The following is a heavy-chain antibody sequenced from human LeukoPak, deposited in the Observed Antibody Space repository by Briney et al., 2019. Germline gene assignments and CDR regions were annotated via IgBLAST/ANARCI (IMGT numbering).Heavy chain of an antibody. CDR1: GGTFSSYA. Sequence: GASVKVPCKASGGTFSSYAISWVRQAPGQGLEWMGGIIPIFGTANYAQKFQGRVAITTDESTSTAYMELSSLRSEDTAVYYCARGIVADYYYYMDDWGKGTTVTVSS. V-gene: IGHV1-69*05. CDR2: IIPIFGTA. J-gene: IGHJ6*03. CDR3: ARGIVADYYYYMDD. D-gene: IGHD5-12*01.